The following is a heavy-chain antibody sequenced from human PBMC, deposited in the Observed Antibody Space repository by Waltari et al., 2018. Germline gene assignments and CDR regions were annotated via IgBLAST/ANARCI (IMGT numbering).Heavy chain of an antibody. CDR3: ATGVEMATITPFDY. V-gene: IGHV1-24*01. J-gene: IGHJ4*02. D-gene: IGHD5-12*01. CDR2: FDPEDGET. Sequence: QVQLVQSGGEVKKPGASVKVSCKVSGYPPTDLSLLWVGQAPGKGREWMGGFDPEDGETIYAQKFQGRVTMTEDTSTDTAYMELSSLRSEDTAVYYCATGVEMATITPFDYWGQGTLVTVSS. CDR1: GYPPTDLS.